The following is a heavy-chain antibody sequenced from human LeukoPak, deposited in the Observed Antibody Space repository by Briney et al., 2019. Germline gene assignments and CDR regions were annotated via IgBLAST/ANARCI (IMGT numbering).Heavy chain of an antibody. Sequence: SETLSLTCTVSGGSISSGAYYWNWIRQHPGKGLEWIGYIYYSGSTYYNPTLKSRVTMSVDTSKNQFSLKLSSVTAADTAVYYCAREVIEDWFDPWGQGTLVTVSS. CDR2: IYYSGST. CDR3: AREVIEDWFDP. V-gene: IGHV4-31*03. CDR1: GGSISSGAYY. D-gene: IGHD2/OR15-2a*01. J-gene: IGHJ5*02.